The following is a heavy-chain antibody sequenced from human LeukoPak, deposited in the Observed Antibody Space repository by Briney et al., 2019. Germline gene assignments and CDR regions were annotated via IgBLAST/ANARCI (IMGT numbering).Heavy chain of an antibody. Sequence: GGSLRLSCAASGFTFDDYAMHWVRQAPGKGLEWVSGFSWNSGTIGYADSVKGRFTISRDNAKNSLYLQMNSLRPEDTALYYCAKDMRIVVVTGAFDIWGQGTMVTASS. CDR3: AKDMRIVVVTGAFDI. CDR1: GFTFDDYA. V-gene: IGHV3-9*01. CDR2: FSWNSGTI. D-gene: IGHD2-21*02. J-gene: IGHJ3*02.